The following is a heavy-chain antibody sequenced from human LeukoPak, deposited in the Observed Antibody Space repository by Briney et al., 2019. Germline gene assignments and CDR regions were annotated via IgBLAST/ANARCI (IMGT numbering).Heavy chain of an antibody. Sequence: PGGSLRLSCTASGFTFSNYAMSWVRQAPGKGLEWVSTISGSDGSTYYADSVKGRLTISRDNAKNSLYLQMNSLRAEDTAVYYCARGLRGYSYGLIDCWGRGTLVTVSS. CDR3: ARGLRGYSYGLIDC. J-gene: IGHJ4*02. CDR2: ISGSDGST. V-gene: IGHV3-23*01. D-gene: IGHD5-18*01. CDR1: GFTFSNYA.